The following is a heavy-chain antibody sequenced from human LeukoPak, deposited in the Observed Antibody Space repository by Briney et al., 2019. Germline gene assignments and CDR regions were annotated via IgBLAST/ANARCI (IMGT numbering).Heavy chain of an antibody. Sequence: ASVRVSCKASGYTFTGYYMHWVRQAPGQGLEWVGWINPNSGGTNYAQKFQGRVTMTRDTSISTAYMELSRLRSDDTAVYYCARSFQTGTTYEENYWGQGTLVTVSS. D-gene: IGHD1-1*01. CDR3: ARSFQTGTTYEENY. V-gene: IGHV1-2*02. CDR1: GYTFTGYY. J-gene: IGHJ4*02. CDR2: INPNSGGT.